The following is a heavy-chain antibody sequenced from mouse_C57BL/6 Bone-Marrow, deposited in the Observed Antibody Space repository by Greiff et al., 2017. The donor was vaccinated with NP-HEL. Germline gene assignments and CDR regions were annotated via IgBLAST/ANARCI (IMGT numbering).Heavy chain of an antibody. CDR2: INPSSGYT. CDR3: ARLGSNSLAWFAY. J-gene: IGHJ3*01. V-gene: IGHV1-7*01. Sequence: VQLQQSGAELAKPGASVKLSCKASGYTFTSYWMHWVKQRPGQGLEWIGYINPSSGYTKYNQKFKDKATLTADKSSSTAYRQLSSLTYEDSAVYYCARLGSNSLAWFAYWGQGTLVTVSA. CDR1: GYTFTSYW. D-gene: IGHD2-5*01.